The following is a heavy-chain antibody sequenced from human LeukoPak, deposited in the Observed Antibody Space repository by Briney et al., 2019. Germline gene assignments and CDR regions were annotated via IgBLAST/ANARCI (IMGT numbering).Heavy chain of an antibody. D-gene: IGHD6-13*01. J-gene: IGHJ5*02. CDR2: ITGRGDET. Sequence: GGSLRLSCAASGFIFSNYALMWVRQAPGKGLEWVSSITGRGDETFYADSVKGRFSLSRDNSKNMLYLQMYSLGAEDTAIYYCAEGAAAGLVDWFDPWGQGTLVTVSS. CDR1: GFIFSNYA. CDR3: AEGAAAGLVDWFDP. V-gene: IGHV3-23*01.